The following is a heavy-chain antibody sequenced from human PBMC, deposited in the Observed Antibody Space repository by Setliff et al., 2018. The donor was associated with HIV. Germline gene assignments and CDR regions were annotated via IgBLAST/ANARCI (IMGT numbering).Heavy chain of an antibody. CDR3: ARTLLWFGESVYFDY. CDR2: IYTSGST. CDR1: GGSISSGSYY. V-gene: IGHV4-61*02. J-gene: IGHJ4*02. Sequence: SETLSLTCTVSGGSISSGSYYWSWIRQPAGKGLEWIGRIYTSGSTNYNPSLKSRVTISVDTSKNQFSLKLSSVTAADTAVYYCARTLLWFGESVYFDYWGQGTLVPSPQ. D-gene: IGHD3-10*01.